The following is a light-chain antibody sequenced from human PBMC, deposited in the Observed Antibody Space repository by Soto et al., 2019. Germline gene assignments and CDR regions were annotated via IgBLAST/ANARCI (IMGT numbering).Light chain of an antibody. CDR1: QSVPRSY. V-gene: IGKV3-20*01. CDR2: GTS. CDR3: QQYGSSGT. J-gene: IGKJ1*01. Sequence: EIVLTQSPGTLSLSPWERATLSCRASQSVPRSYLAWYQQKPGQAPRLLIYGTSSRATGIPDRFSGSGSGTDFTLTISRLEPEDFAVYYCQQYGSSGTFGQGTKVDIK.